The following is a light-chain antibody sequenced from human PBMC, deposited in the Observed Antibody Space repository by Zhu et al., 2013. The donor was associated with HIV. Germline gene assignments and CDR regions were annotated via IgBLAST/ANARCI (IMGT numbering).Light chain of an antibody. V-gene: IGLV2-23*02. J-gene: IGLJ2*01. CDR2: EVS. CDR3: CSYAGSSTFDVV. Sequence: QSALTQPASVSASPGQSITISCTGTSSDLGTYNYVSWYQQYPGKAPKLMISEVSKRPSGVSNRFSGSKSGNTASLTISGLQAEDEADYYCCSYAGSSTFDVVFGGGTKLTVL. CDR1: SSDLGTYNY.